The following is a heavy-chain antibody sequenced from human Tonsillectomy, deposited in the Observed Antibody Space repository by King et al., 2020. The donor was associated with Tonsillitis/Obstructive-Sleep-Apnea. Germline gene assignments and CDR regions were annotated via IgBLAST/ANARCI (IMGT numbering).Heavy chain of an antibody. V-gene: IGHV3-15*01. D-gene: IGHD7-27*01. CDR1: GFTFSNAW. CDR2: IKSKVDGGTT. CDR3: TTDPIKALFLGYYNYMDV. J-gene: IGHJ6*03. Sequence: VQLVESGGGLVKPGGSLRLSCAASGFTFSNAWMSWVRQAPGKGLEWVGRIKSKVDGGTTDYAAPVKGRFTISRDDSKHTLYMQINSLKTEDTAVYYCTTDPIKALFLGYYNYMDVWGTGTTVTVSS.